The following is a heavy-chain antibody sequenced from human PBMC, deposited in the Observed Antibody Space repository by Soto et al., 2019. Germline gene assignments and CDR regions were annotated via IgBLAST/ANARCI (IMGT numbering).Heavy chain of an antibody. CDR3: ARDQVHAFDI. CDR1: GFTFSSYS. Sequence: EVQLVESGGGLVKPGGSLRLSCAASGFTFSSYSMNWVRQAPGKGLEWVSSISSSSSYIYYADSVKGRFTISRDNAKNSLCLQMNSLRAEDTAVYYCARDQVHAFDIWGQGTMVTVSS. V-gene: IGHV3-21*01. J-gene: IGHJ3*02. CDR2: ISSSSSYI.